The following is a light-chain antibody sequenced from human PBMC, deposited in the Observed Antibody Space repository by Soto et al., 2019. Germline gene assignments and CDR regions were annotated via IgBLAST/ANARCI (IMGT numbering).Light chain of an antibody. J-gene: IGKJ3*01. CDR2: AAP. Sequence: IQMTQSPSSLSASVGDRVTITCRASQGISNYLAWFQQKPGKAPKSLISAAPRLTSVVTSKFNGSGYRTGFTLPIRSLKPEDFATYYCQQYNSYPLTFGPGTTVDIK. CDR1: QGISNY. V-gene: IGKV1-16*02. CDR3: QQYNSYPLT.